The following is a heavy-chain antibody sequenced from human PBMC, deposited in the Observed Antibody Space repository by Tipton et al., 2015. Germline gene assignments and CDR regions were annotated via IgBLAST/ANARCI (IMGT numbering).Heavy chain of an antibody. CDR1: GYTLTSYD. CDR3: ARTQLQGDYDY. D-gene: IGHD4-23*01. J-gene: IGHJ4*02. V-gene: IGHV1-18*01. Sequence: QVQLVQSGAEVKEPGASVKVSCKASGYTLTSYDITWVRQAPGQGLECMGWISPYNGDANYAHNVQGRVTMTTDTSTSTAYMEMRSLRSDDTAVYYCARTQLQGDYDYWGQGTLVTVSS. CDR2: ISPYNGDA.